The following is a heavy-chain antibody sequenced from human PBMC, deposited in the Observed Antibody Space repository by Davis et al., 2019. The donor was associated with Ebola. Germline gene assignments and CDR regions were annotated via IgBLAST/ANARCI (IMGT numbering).Heavy chain of an antibody. V-gene: IGHV5-51*01. CDR3: ARLGQYCSSTSCYPSGFDY. Sequence: GESLKISCTGSGYSFTSYWIGWVRPMPGKGLEWMGIIYPDYSDTRYSPSFQGQVTISADKSSTTAYLQWSSLKASDTAMYYCARLGQYCSSTSCYPSGFDYWGQGTLVTSPQ. CDR1: GYSFTSYW. CDR2: IYPDYSDT. D-gene: IGHD2-2*01. J-gene: IGHJ4*02.